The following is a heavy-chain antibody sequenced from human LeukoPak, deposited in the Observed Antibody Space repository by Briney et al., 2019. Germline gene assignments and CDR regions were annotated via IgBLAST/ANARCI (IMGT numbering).Heavy chain of an antibody. CDR1: GGSISSYY. Sequence: SETLSLTCTVSGGSISSYYWSWIRQPPGKGLEWIGYIYYSGSTNYNPPLKSRVTISVDTSKNQFSLKLSSVTAADTAVYYCARHFDYSYYYGMDVWGQGTTVTVSS. CDR3: ARHFDYSYYYGMDV. J-gene: IGHJ6*02. CDR2: IYYSGST. V-gene: IGHV4-59*08. D-gene: IGHD4-4*01.